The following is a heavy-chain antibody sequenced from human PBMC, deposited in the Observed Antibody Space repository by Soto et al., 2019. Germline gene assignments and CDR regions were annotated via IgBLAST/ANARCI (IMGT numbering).Heavy chain of an antibody. D-gene: IGHD5-18*01. V-gene: IGHV3-48*01. CDR3: ARDYSSYGPFDY. CDR1: GFTFSSYS. Sequence: GGSLRLSCASSGFTFSSYSMNLVRQATGKGLEWVSYISSSSSTIYYADSVKGRFTISRDNAKNSLYLQMNSLRAEDTAVYYCARDYSSYGPFDYWGQGTLLTVSS. CDR2: ISSSSSTI. J-gene: IGHJ4*02.